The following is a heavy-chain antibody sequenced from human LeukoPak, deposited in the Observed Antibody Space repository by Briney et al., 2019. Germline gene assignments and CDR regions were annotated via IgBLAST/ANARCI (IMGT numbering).Heavy chain of an antibody. D-gene: IGHD5-12*01. Sequence: GGSLRLSCEGSGFTFSNYWMSWVRQAPGKGLEWVANIKQDGGQKYYVDSVKGRFTISRDNSKNSLYLQMNSLRAEDTANYYCARYNGYDLNYWGQGTLVIVSS. CDR2: IKQDGGQK. J-gene: IGHJ4*02. V-gene: IGHV3-7*01. CDR1: GFTFSNYW. CDR3: ARYNGYDLNY.